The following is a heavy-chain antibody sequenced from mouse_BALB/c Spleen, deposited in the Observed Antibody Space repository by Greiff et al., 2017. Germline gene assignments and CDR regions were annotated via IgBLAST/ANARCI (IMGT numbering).Heavy chain of an antibody. V-gene: IGHV1-54*01. J-gene: IGHJ4*01. CDR1: GYAFTNYL. CDR3: ARTMRGYAMDY. CDR2: INPGSGGP. Sequence: QVQLQQSGAELVRPGTSVKVSCKASGYAFTNYLIEWVKQRPGQGLEWIGVINPGSGGPNYNEKFKGKATLTADKSSSTAYMQLSSLTSDDSAVYFCARTMRGYAMDYWGQGTSVTVSS.